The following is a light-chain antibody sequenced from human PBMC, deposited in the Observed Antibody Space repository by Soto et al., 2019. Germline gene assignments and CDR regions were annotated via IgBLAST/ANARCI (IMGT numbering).Light chain of an antibody. CDR2: DAS. Sequence: EKVMTQSPATLSVSPGERATLFCRASQSVSSSLAWYQQKPGQAPRLLIYDASTRATGILARFSGSGSGTEFTLTISSLQSEDFAVYYCQQYNNWPLTFGQGTKVDIK. V-gene: IGKV3-15*01. CDR3: QQYNNWPLT. CDR1: QSVSSS. J-gene: IGKJ1*01.